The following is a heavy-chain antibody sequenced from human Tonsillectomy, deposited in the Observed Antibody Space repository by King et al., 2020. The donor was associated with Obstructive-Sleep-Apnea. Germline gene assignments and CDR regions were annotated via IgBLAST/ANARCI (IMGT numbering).Heavy chain of an antibody. CDR3: ARGQAPYYFDY. J-gene: IGHJ4*02. CDR2: IISSSSTI. Sequence: VQLVESGGGLVQPGGSLRLSCAASGFTFSSYSMNWVRQAPGKGLEWVSYIISSSSTIYYADSVKGRFTISRDNAKNSLYLRMNSLRAEDTAVYYCARGQAPYYFDYWGQGTLVTVSS. CDR1: GFTFSSYS. V-gene: IGHV3-48*04.